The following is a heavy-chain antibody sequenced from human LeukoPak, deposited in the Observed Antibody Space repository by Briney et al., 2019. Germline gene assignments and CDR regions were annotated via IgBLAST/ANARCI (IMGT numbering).Heavy chain of an antibody. J-gene: IGHJ2*01. Sequence: GGSLRLSCATSGFTVSNNNMSWVRQAPGRGLEWVSVLYSDGNTYYPDSAKGRFTISRDNSKNVLYLQMNSLRADDTAVYYCARLLTTAIKWAWYFDLWGRGTLVTVSS. V-gene: IGHV3-66*04. CDR1: GFTVSNNN. D-gene: IGHD4-17*01. CDR3: ARLLTTAIKWAWYFDL. CDR2: LYSDGNT.